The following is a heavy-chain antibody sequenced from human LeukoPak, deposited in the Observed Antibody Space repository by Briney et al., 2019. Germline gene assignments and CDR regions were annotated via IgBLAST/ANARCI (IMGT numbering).Heavy chain of an antibody. CDR1: GGTFSSYA. Sequence: GSSVKVSCKASGGTFSSYAISWVRQAPGQGLEWMGEIIPIFGTANYAQKFQGRVTITADESTSTAYMELSSLRSEDTAVYYCARVRYYDSSGYYRNYYYYGMDVWGQGTTVTVSS. V-gene: IGHV1-69*01. J-gene: IGHJ6*02. CDR3: ARVRYYDSSGYYRNYYYYGMDV. D-gene: IGHD3-22*01. CDR2: IIPIFGTA.